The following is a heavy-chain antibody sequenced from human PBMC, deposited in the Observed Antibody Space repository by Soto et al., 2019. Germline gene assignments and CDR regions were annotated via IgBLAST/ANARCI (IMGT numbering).Heavy chain of an antibody. CDR3: GHRDTAMVPVALAFDP. D-gene: IGHD5-18*01. CDR2: IYWDDDK. J-gene: IGHJ5*02. V-gene: IGHV2-5*02. Sequence: QITLKESGPTLVKPTQPLTLTCTFSGFSLSTSGVGVGWIRQPPGKALEWLALIYWDDDKRYSPSLKCRLTIPKDPSKNQVVRTMTHVDAVDTATYYCGHRDTAMVPVALAFDPWGQGTLATVSS. CDR1: GFSLSTSGVG.